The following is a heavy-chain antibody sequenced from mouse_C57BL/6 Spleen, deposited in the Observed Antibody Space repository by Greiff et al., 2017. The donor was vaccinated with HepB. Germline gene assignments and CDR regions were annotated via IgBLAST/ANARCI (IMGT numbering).Heavy chain of an antibody. J-gene: IGHJ4*01. V-gene: IGHV1-81*01. Sequence: VKLVESGAELARPGASVKLSCKASGYTFTSYGISWVKQRTGQGLEWIGEIYPRSGNTYYNEKFKGKATLTADKSSSTAYMELRSLTSEDSAVYFCARGDDYDFMDYWGQGTSVTVSS. D-gene: IGHD2-4*01. CDR3: ARGDDYDFMDY. CDR1: GYTFTSYG. CDR2: IYPRSGNT.